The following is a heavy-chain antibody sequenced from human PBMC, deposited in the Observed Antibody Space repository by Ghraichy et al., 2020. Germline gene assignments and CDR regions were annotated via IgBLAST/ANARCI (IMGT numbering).Heavy chain of an antibody. CDR1: GFSLRSSGAG. D-gene: IGHD3-10*01. CDR2: IYWNDDK. Sequence: SGPTLVKPTQTLTRTCTFSGFSLRSSGAGVAWIRQPPGKSLEWLALIYWNDDKRYSASLKSRLTITKDTSRNRVVLTMTDMDPVDTATYYCAHHWRDFDSVTYYTLFDYWGLGILVTVYS. J-gene: IGHJ4*02. V-gene: IGHV2-5*01. CDR3: AHHWRDFDSVTYYTLFDY.